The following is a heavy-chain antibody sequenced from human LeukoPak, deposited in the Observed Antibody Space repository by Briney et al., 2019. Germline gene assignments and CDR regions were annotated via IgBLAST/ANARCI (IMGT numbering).Heavy chain of an antibody. D-gene: IGHD3-3*01. CDR3: ARLTDTRFLEWFEEFDY. V-gene: IGHV4-39*01. J-gene: IGHJ4*02. Sequence: PSETLSLTCTVSGGSISSSSYYWGWIRQPPGKGLEWIGSIYYSGSTYYNPSLKSRVTISVDTSKNQFSLKLSPVTAADTAVYYCARLTDTRFLEWFEEFDYWGQGTLVTVSS. CDR2: IYYSGST. CDR1: GGSISSSSYY.